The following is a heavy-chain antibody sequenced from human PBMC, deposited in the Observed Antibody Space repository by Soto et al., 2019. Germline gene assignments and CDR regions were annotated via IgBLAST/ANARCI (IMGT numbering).Heavy chain of an antibody. CDR1: GYTFTSYA. CDR2: INAGNGNT. CDR3: ARAPSWWYFDL. V-gene: IGHV1-3*05. J-gene: IGHJ2*01. Sequence: QVQLVQSGAEEKKPGASVKVSCKASGYTFTSYAMHWVRQAPGQRLEWMGWINAGNGNTKYSQKFQGRVSITRDTSASTAYMELSSLRSEDTAVYYCARAPSWWYFDLWGRGTLVTVSS.